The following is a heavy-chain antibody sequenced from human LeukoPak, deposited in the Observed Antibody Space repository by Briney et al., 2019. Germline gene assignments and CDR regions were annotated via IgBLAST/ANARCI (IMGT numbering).Heavy chain of an antibody. V-gene: IGHV3-33*01. CDR3: ARSPDSISYYIQY. CDR2: ILYEGSNE. Sequence: GGSLRLSCAASGFTFSTFAMQWVRQAPGKGLEWVAFILYEGSNEYYADSVKRRFTISRDNTKSTLYLQMNSLRAKDTAVYYCARSPDSISYYIQYWGQGTLVTVSS. CDR1: GFTFSTFA. D-gene: IGHD3-22*01. J-gene: IGHJ4*02.